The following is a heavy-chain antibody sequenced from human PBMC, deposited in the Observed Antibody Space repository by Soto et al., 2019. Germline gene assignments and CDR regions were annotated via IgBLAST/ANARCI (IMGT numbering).Heavy chain of an antibody. CDR1: GGSISSSFYY. V-gene: IGHV4-39*01. CDR3: ARHSRTVGSGYLNWFDP. D-gene: IGHD3-3*01. J-gene: IGHJ5*02. CDR2: TYYSGST. Sequence: PSETLSLTCTVSGGSISSSFYYWGCIRQPPGKGLEWIGSTYYSGSTYYNPSLKSRVTISVDTSKNQFSLKLSSVTAADTAVYYCARHSRTVGSGYLNWFDPWGQGTLVTVAS.